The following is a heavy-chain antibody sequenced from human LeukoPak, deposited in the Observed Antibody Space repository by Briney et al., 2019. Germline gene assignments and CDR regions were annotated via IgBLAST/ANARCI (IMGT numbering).Heavy chain of an antibody. CDR3: AKGSLTIVRGSPSICMDV. Sequence: PGGSLRLSCVASGFTFSSYGMSWVRQAPGKGLEWVSAIVGSGGSTNYADSVKGRFTISRDNSKNTLYVQMNSLRAEDTAVYYCAKGSLTIVRGSPSICMDVWGQGTTVTVSS. V-gene: IGHV3-23*01. CDR1: GFTFSSYG. CDR2: IVGSGGST. D-gene: IGHD3-10*01. J-gene: IGHJ6*02.